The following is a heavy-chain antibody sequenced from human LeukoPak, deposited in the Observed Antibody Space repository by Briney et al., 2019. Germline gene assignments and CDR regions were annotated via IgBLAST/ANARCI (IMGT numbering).Heavy chain of an antibody. CDR3: ARIGYCSGGSCSSGY. J-gene: IGHJ4*02. CDR2: IYYSGST. D-gene: IGHD2-15*01. Sequence: KPSETLSLTCTVSGGSISSSSYYWGWIRQPPGKGLEWIGSIYYSGSTDYNPSLKSRVTISVDTSKNQFSLKLSSVTAADAAVYYCARIGYCSGGSCSSGYWGQGTLVTVSS. CDR1: GGSISSSSYY. V-gene: IGHV4-39*01.